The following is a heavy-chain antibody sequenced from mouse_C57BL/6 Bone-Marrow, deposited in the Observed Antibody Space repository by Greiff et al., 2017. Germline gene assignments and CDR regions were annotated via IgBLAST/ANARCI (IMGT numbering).Heavy chain of an antibody. V-gene: IGHV1-59*01. J-gene: IGHJ2*01. CDR1: GYTFTSYW. Sequence: QVQLQQPGAELVRPGTSVKLSCKASGYTFTSYWMHWVKQRPGQGLEWIGVIDPSDSYTNYNQKFKGKATLTVDTSSSTAYMQLSSLTSEDSAVYYCARELGPNFDYWGQGTTLTVSS. D-gene: IGHD4-1*01. CDR2: IDPSDSYT. CDR3: ARELGPNFDY.